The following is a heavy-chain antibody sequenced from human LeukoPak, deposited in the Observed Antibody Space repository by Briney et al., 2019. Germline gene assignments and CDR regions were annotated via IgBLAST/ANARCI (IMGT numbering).Heavy chain of an antibody. CDR2: MFHTGNT. CDR1: GYSINSGYY. V-gene: IGHV4-38-2*02. J-gene: IGHJ4*02. Sequence: SETLSLTCTVSGYSINSGYYWGWIRQSPWKGLEWIGSMFHTGNTHYSSSLKSRVAISIDTSKNQFSLKLTSVTASDTAIYYCARAHYGDYGDYWGQGILVTVSS. D-gene: IGHD4-17*01. CDR3: ARAHYGDYGDY.